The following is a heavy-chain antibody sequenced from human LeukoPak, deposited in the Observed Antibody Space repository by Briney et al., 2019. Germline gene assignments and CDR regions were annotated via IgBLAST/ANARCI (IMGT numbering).Heavy chain of an antibody. Sequence: AGGSLRLSCTVSGASISSYYWSWIRQPPGKGLEWIGYIYYSGSTNYNPALKSRVTISEDTSKNQISLKLSSVTAADTAVYYCARVRGYYDSSGYDYWGQGTLVTVSS. CDR2: IYYSGST. J-gene: IGHJ4*02. CDR3: ARVRGYYDSSGYDY. V-gene: IGHV4-59*01. D-gene: IGHD3-22*01. CDR1: GASISSYY.